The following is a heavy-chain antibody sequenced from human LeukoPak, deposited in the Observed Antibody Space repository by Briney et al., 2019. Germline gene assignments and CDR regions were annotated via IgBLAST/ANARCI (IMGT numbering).Heavy chain of an antibody. J-gene: IGHJ4*02. CDR2: ISPSGDRT. CDR1: GFTFSSYA. D-gene: IGHD3-22*01. Sequence: GGSLRLTCAASGFTFSSYAMSWVRQAPGKGLEWVSFISPSGDRTSNADSVEGRFTISRDNTRNTLYLQMNSLRDEDTGVYYCAIMHGYYDGSGFWVQWGQGTLVTVSS. V-gene: IGHV3-23*01. CDR3: AIMHGYYDGSGFWVQ.